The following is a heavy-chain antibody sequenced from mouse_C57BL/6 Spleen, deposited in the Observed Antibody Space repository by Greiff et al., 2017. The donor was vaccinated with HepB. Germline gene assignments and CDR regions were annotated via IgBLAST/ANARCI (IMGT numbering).Heavy chain of an antibody. J-gene: IGHJ2*01. CDR3: TIGSNFFFDY. CDR1: GFTFSNYW. D-gene: IGHD2-5*01. V-gene: IGHV6-3*01. Sequence: EVQLVESGGGLVQPGGSMKLSCVASGFTFSNYWMNWVRQSPEKGLEWVAQIRLKSDNYATHYAESVKGRFTISRDDSKSSVYLQMNNLRAEDTGIYYCTIGSNFFFDYWGQGTTLTVSS. CDR2: IRLKSDNYAT.